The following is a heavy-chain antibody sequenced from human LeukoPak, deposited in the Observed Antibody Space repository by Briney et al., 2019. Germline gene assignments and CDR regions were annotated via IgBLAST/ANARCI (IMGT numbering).Heavy chain of an antibody. CDR2: ISAYNGNT. J-gene: IGHJ4*02. D-gene: IGHD6-19*01. Sequence: ASVKVSCKASGYTFTSYGISWVRQAPGQGLEWMGWISAYNGNTNYAQKLQGRVTMTADTSTSTAYMELRSLRSDDTAVYYCATSVAGMGIDYWGQGTLVTVSS. V-gene: IGHV1-18*01. CDR1: GYTFTSYG. CDR3: ATSVAGMGIDY.